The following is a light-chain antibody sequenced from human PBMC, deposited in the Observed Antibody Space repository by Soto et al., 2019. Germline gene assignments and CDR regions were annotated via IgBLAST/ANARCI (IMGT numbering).Light chain of an antibody. J-gene: IGLJ1*01. V-gene: IGLV2-11*01. CDR1: SGDVGGYNY. CDR2: DVT. Sequence: QSALTQPRSVSGSPGQSVTISCTGTSGDVGGYNYVSWYQQHPGKAPKLMIYDVTKRPSGVPDRFSGSKSGNTASLTISGLQAEDEADYYCCSYAGRYTFYVFGTGTKLTVL. CDR3: CSYAGRYTFYV.